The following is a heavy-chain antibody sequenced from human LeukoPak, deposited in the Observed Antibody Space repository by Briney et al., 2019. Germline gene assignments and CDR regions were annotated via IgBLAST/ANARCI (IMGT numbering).Heavy chain of an antibody. D-gene: IGHD6-19*01. CDR2: IYTSGST. CDR3: ARDINPAVAGFHFDY. Sequence: SETLSLTCTVSGGSISSYYWSWIRQPAGKGLEWIGRIYTSGSTNYNPSLKSRVTISVDTSKNQFSLKLSSVPAADTAVYYCARDINPAVAGFHFDYWGQGTLVTVSS. V-gene: IGHV4-4*07. CDR1: GGSISSYY. J-gene: IGHJ4*02.